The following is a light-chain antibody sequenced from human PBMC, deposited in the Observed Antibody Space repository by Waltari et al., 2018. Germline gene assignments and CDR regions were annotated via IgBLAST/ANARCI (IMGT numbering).Light chain of an antibody. CDR1: SSTIGAGYD. J-gene: IGLJ3*02. Sequence: QSVLTQPPSVSGAPGQRVTISCTGGSSTIGAGYDVHWYQQLPGTAPKLLIYGNTNRPAGVPDRFSGSKSGTSASLAITGIQAEDEADYYCQSYDSSLGGSRVFGGGTKLTVL. CDR3: QSYDSSLGGSRV. V-gene: IGLV1-40*01. CDR2: GNT.